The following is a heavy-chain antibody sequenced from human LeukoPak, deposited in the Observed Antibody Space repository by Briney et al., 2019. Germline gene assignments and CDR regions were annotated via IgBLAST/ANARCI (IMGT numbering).Heavy chain of an antibody. V-gene: IGHV3-23*01. CDR1: GFTFSSYA. D-gene: IGHD3-22*01. Sequence: PGGSLRLSCAASGFTFSSYAMSWVRQAPGKGLEWVSAISGSGGSTYYADSVKGRFTISRDNSKNTLYLQMNSLRAEDTAVYYCANRAGTYYYGSSGYYPFDYWGQGALVTVSS. CDR3: ANRAGTYYYGSSGYYPFDY. CDR2: ISGSGGST. J-gene: IGHJ4*02.